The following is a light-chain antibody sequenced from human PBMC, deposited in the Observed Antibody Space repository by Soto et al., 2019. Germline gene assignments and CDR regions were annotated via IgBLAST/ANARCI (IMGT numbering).Light chain of an antibody. Sequence: DIEMTQSPTSLSASLGDRVIITCRGSQSVDTYLNWYQHKPGKAPNLLIFGTSRLPRGVPSRFSGSGSGTDFTRTITGLQPEDVATYYCQQNFSPPFTFGPGTRVALK. CDR2: GTS. V-gene: IGKV1-39*01. CDR3: QQNFSPPFT. J-gene: IGKJ3*01. CDR1: QSVDTY.